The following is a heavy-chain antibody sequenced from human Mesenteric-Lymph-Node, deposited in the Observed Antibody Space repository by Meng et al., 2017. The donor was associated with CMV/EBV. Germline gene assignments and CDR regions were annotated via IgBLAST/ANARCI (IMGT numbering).Heavy chain of an antibody. CDR3: ATLKGYGMDV. CDR2: IYSGGSRT. CDR1: GFTVSSNY. V-gene: IGHV3-23*03. J-gene: IGHJ6*02. Sequence: GESLKISCAASGFTVSSNYMSWVRQAPGKGLEWVSVIYSGGSRTYNADSVKGRFTISRENSKNTLCLQMNSLRAEDTAVYYCATLKGYGMDVWGQGTTVTVSS.